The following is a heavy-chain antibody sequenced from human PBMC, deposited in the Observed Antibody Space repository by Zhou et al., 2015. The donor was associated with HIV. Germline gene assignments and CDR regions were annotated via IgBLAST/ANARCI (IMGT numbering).Heavy chain of an antibody. CDR1: GGTFSSSA. V-gene: IGHV1-69*12. J-gene: IGHJ4*02. CDR3: ARDGGNAAPGY. Sequence: QVQLVQSGAEVRRPGSSVKVSCKASGGTFSSSAINWVRQAPGQGLEWMGGIIPMFATANYAQDFQGRVTITADDSTSTVYMEMRRLTFEDTAVYYCARDGGNAAPGYWGQGTLVLVSS. CDR2: IIPMFATA. D-gene: IGHD6-6*01.